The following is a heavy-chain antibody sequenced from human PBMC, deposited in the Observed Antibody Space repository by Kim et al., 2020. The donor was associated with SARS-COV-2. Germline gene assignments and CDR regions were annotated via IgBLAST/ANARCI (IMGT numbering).Heavy chain of an antibody. V-gene: IGHV4-34*01. Sequence: NDHPSLKSRVTVSVDTSKNQFSLKLSSVTAADTAVYYCARDNWKSDAFDIWGQGTMVTVSS. J-gene: IGHJ3*02. D-gene: IGHD1-1*01. CDR3: ARDNWKSDAFDI.